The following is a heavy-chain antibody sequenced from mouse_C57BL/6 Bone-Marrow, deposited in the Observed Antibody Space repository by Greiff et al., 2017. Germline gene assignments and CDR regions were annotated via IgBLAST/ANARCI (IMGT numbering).Heavy chain of an antibody. CDR2: IDPENGDT. CDR3: TTDYVDY. V-gene: IGHV14-4*01. Sequence: VQLQQSGAELVRPGASVKLSCTASGFNIKDDYMHWVKQRPEQGLEWIGWIDPENGDTEYATKFQGKATITADTSSNTAYLQRSSLTSEDTAVYYCTTDYVDYWGQGTTLTVSS. J-gene: IGHJ2*01. CDR1: GFNIKDDY.